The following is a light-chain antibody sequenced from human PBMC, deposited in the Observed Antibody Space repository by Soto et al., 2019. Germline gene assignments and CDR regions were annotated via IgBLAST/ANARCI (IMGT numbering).Light chain of an antibody. CDR1: QSVISDY. CDR2: GAS. CDR3: QQYGSSSWT. Sequence: SLSLWEKATLSCRASQSVISDYLAWYQQKPGQAPRLLIYGASSRATGIPDRFSGSGSGTDFTLTISRLEPEDFAVYYCQQYGSSSWTFGQGSKVDI. J-gene: IGKJ1*01. V-gene: IGKV3-20*01.